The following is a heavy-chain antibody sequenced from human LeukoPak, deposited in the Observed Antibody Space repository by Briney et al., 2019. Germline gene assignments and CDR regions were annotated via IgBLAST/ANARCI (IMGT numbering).Heavy chain of an antibody. Sequence: GGSLRLSCAASGFTVSSNYMSWVRQAPGKGLEWVSVIYSGGSTYYADSVKGRFTISRDNSKNTLYLQMNSLRAEDTAVYYCARGNTVYDFWSGYYTGPSSGVWGKGTTVTVSS. CDR2: IYSGGST. J-gene: IGHJ6*04. CDR1: GFTVSSNY. V-gene: IGHV3-53*01. CDR3: ARGNTVYDFWSGYYTGPSSGV. D-gene: IGHD3-3*01.